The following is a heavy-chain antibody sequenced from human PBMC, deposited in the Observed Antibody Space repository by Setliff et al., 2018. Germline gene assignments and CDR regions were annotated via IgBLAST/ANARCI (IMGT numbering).Heavy chain of an antibody. CDR3: ARFLNPRDGYQNSPGFDF. D-gene: IGHD5-12*01. CDR1: GGSFSGYF. Sequence: SETLSLTCAVYGGSFSGYFWSWIRQPPGKGLEWIGYIYYSGNTNYNPSLKSRVTISVDTSKNQFSLKMSSMTAADTAVYYCARFLNPRDGYQNSPGFDFWGQGTLVTVSS. CDR2: IYYSGNT. J-gene: IGHJ4*02. V-gene: IGHV4-59*01.